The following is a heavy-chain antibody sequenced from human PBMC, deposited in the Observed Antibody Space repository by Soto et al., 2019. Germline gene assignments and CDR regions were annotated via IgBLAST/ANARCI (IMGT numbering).Heavy chain of an antibody. CDR3: ASQTATTSFFDY. CDR1: GGSISSSSHF. D-gene: IGHD1-7*01. J-gene: IGHJ4*02. V-gene: IGHV4-39*01. CDR2: IYYSGDT. Sequence: QLQLQESGPGLVKPSETLSLTCTVSGGSISSSSHFWGWIRQSPGKGLEWIGSIYYSGDTYYSPSLKSRVTISGDTSKNQFSLKLSSMTAADTAVYYCASQTATTSFFDYWGQGTLVTVSA.